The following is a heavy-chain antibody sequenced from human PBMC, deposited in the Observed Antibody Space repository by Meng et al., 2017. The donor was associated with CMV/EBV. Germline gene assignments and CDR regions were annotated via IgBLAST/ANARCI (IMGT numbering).Heavy chain of an antibody. D-gene: IGHD3-10*01. CDR1: GYTFTCYY. J-gene: IGHJ5*02. CDR3: ARDRSITMVRGVMGWFDP. Sequence: QVQLVQSGAEVKKPGASAKVSCKASGYTFTCYYMHWVRQAPGQGLEWMGWINPNSGGTNYAQKFQGRVTMTRDTSISTAYMELSRLRSDDTAVYYCARDRSITMVRGVMGWFDPWGQGTLVTVSS. CDR2: INPNSGGT. V-gene: IGHV1-2*02.